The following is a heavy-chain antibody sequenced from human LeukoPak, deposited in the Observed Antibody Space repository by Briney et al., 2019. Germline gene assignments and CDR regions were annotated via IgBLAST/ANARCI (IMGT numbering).Heavy chain of an antibody. J-gene: IGHJ4*02. Sequence: KPGGSLRLSCEASGFIFSSYSINWVRQAPGKRLEWVSSISSGGTKIYYADSVKGRFTISRDDVKKSVYLQMNSLRVEDTAVYYCARDFLAAGDYWGQGTQVTVSS. V-gene: IGHV3-21*01. CDR1: GFIFSSYS. D-gene: IGHD6-13*01. CDR3: ARDFLAAGDY. CDR2: ISSGGTKI.